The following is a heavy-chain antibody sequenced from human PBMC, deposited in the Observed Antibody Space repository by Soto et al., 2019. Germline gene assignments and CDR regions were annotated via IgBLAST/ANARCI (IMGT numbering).Heavy chain of an antibody. CDR3: AKSTWKGPKYFDE. CDR2: VRGGGDGT. J-gene: IGHJ4*01. CDR1: QFTFSHYV. V-gene: IGHV3-23*01. D-gene: IGHD1-1*01. Sequence: LRLSCVASQFTFSHYVKGWVRQAPGQGLERVSAVRGGGDGTYYADSLKGRFTISRDNSKNTLYLQMNSLSAEDSARYYCAKSTWKGPKYFDEWGQGTLVTVSS.